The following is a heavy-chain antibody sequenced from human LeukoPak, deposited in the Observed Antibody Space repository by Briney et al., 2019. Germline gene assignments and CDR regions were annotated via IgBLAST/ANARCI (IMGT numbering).Heavy chain of an antibody. CDR3: ASYGSGSYYSGY. CDR1: GFTFSSYA. D-gene: IGHD3-10*01. V-gene: IGHV3-30-3*01. CDR2: ISYDGSNK. J-gene: IGHJ4*02. Sequence: PGGSLRLSCAASGFTFSSYAMRWVRQAPGKGLEWVAVISYDGSNKYYADSVKGRFTISRDNSKNTLYLQMNSLRAEDTAVYYWASYGSGSYYSGYWGQGTLVTVSS.